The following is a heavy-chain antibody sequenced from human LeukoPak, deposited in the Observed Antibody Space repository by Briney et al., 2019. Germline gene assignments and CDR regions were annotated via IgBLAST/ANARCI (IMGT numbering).Heavy chain of an antibody. J-gene: IGHJ3*02. CDR2: INPSGGST. CDR1: GYTFTSYY. Sequence: ASVKVSCKASGYTFTSYYMHWVRQAPGQGLEWMGIINPSGGSTSYAQKFQGRVTMTRDTSTSTVYMELSSLRSEDTAVYYCAREVKAVDFWSSYGAFDIWGQGTMVTVSS. V-gene: IGHV1-46*01. CDR3: AREVKAVDFWSSYGAFDI. D-gene: IGHD3-3*01.